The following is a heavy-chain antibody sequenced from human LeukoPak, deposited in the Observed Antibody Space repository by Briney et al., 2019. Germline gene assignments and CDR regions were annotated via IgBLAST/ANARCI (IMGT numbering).Heavy chain of an antibody. Sequence: WIRQAPGKGLEWVAFIRYDGSNQHYADSVKGRFTISRDNAKNSLYLQMNSLRAEDTAVYYCARGLGSGRHAFDIWGQGTMVTVSS. V-gene: IGHV3-30*02. J-gene: IGHJ3*02. CDR3: ARGLGSGRHAFDI. D-gene: IGHD3-10*01. CDR2: IRYDGSNQ.